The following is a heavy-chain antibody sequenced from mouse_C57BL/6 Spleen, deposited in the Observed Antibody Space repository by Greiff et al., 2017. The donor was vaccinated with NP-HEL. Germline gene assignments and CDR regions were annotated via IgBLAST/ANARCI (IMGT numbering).Heavy chain of an antibody. J-gene: IGHJ2*01. V-gene: IGHV14-2*01. D-gene: IGHD2-2*01. CDR2: IDPEDGET. CDR1: GFNIKDYY. Sequence: VQLQQSGAELVKPGASVKLSCTASGFNIKDYYMHWVKQRTEQGLEWIGRIDPEDGETKYAPKFPGTATITADTSSNTAYLQVSSRTSEDTAVYYCARVYYGYDDYFDYWGQGTTLTVSS. CDR3: ARVYYGYDDYFDY.